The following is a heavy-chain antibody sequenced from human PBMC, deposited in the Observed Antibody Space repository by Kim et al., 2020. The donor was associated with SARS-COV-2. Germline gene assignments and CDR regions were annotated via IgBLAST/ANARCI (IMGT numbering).Heavy chain of an antibody. Sequence: GGSLRLSCAASGFTFSFYEMNWVRQAPGKGLEWVSYISSRAVTIYYADSVKGRFTISRDNAKNALYLQMNSLRAEDTAIYYCARRDSTGRGVRYWGQ. CDR3: ARRDSTGRGVRY. D-gene: IGHD6-19*01. J-gene: IGHJ4*02. CDR1: GFTFSFYE. V-gene: IGHV3-48*03. CDR2: ISSRAVTI.